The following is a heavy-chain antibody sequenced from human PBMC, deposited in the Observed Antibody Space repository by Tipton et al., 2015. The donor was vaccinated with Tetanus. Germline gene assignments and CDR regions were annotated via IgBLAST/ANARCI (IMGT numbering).Heavy chain of an antibody. CDR2: IYYTGNT. V-gene: IGHV4-61*08. D-gene: IGHD4-23*01. CDR3: AGLPVGGGYSAHHYFLH. J-gene: IGHJ4*02. Sequence: TLSLTCTVSGDSVRSGAYHLSWIRQSPGRGLEWIGYIYYTGNTNYNPSLKSRVTISADTTKKQFSLNLRSVTAADTAVYYCAGLPVGGGYSAHHYFLHWGQGTLVTVSS. CDR1: GDSVRSGAYH.